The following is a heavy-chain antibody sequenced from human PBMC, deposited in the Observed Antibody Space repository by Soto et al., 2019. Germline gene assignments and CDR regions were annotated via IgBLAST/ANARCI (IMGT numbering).Heavy chain of an antibody. CDR3: ARGRYCLTGRCFPNWFDS. D-gene: IGHD2-15*01. V-gene: IGHV4-30-4*01. CDR2: IYKSATT. CDR1: GDSISTVDYF. J-gene: IGHJ5*01. Sequence: SETLSLTCSVSGDSISTVDYFWAWIRQPPGQALEYIGYIYKSATTYYNPSFESRVAISLDTSRSQFSLNVTSVTAADTAVYFCARGRYCLTGRCFPNWFDSWGQGTLVTVSS.